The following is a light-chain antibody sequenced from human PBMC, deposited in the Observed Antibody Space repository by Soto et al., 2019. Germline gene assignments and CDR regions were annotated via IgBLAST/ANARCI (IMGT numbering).Light chain of an antibody. CDR2: HAS. J-gene: IGKJ1*01. V-gene: IGKV1-17*01. Sequence: DIQMTQSPSSLSASVGDRVIITCRASQDIRIDLGWYQQRPGKAPERLIYHASSLHTGVPSRFSGRGSGTEFPLTISSLKPEDFATYYCLKNNSYPWTLGQGTKVEIE. CDR1: QDIRID. CDR3: LKNNSYPWT.